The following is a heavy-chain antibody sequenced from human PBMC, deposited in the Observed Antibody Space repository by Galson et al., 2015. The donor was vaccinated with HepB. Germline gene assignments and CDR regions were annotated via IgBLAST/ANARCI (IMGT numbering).Heavy chain of an antibody. V-gene: IGHV7-4-1*02. CDR3: ARLIGVSVGGFDY. Sequence: SVKVSCKASGYTFTSYAMNWVRQAPGQGLEWMGWINTNTGNLMYAQGFSGRFVFSLGTSVSTAYLQISSLGAEDTAVYYCARLIGVSVGGFDYWGQGTLVTVSS. CDR2: INTNTGNL. D-gene: IGHD3-16*02. CDR1: GYTFTSYA. J-gene: IGHJ4*02.